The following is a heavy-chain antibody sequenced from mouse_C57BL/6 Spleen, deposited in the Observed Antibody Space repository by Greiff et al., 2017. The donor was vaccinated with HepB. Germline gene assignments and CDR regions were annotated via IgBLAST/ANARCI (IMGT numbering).Heavy chain of an antibody. D-gene: IGHD1-1*01. CDR3: ARHSYGSSSHWYFDV. CDR2: ISSGGSYT. V-gene: IGHV5-6*02. CDR1: GFTFSSYG. Sequence: EVKLVESGGDLVKPGGSLKLSCAASGFTFSSYGMSWVRQTPDKRLEWVATISSGGSYTYYPDSVKGRFTISRDNAKNTLYLQMSSLKSEDTAMYYCARHSYGSSSHWYFDVWGTGTTVTVSS. J-gene: IGHJ1*03.